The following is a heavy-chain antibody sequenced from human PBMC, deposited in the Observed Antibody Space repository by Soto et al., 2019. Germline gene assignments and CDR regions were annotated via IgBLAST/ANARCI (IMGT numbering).Heavy chain of an antibody. CDR2: TSYDGGKN. Sequence: GGSLRLSCAASGFTFQSYSMHWVRQAPGKGLEWVAVTSYDGGKNFYADSVKGRFTISRDNSKNTLYLQMNSLRAGDTAIYYCARVESSGAAKYFIDYWGQGTLVTVSS. D-gene: IGHD3-10*01. CDR3: ARVESSGAAKYFIDY. J-gene: IGHJ4*02. CDR1: GFTFQSYS. V-gene: IGHV3-30*03.